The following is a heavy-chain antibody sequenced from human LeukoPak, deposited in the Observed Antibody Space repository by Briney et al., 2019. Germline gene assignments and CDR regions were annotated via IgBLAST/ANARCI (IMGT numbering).Heavy chain of an antibody. CDR1: GFTFSSYG. CDR3: AREGQITIFGVGLSP. CDR2: IWYDGSNK. V-gene: IGHV3-33*01. J-gene: IGHJ5*02. D-gene: IGHD3-3*01. Sequence: PGGSLRLSCAASGFTFSSYGMLWVRQAPGKGLEWVAVIWYDGSNKYYADSVKGRFTISRDNSKNTLYLQMNSLRAEDTAVYYCAREGQITIFGVGLSPWGQGTLVTVSS.